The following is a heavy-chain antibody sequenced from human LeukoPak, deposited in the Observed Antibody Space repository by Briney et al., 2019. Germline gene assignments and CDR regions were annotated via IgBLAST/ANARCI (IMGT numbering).Heavy chain of an antibody. CDR3: ATFKVAGITMVRETNRDYFDY. D-gene: IGHD3-10*01. J-gene: IGHJ4*02. V-gene: IGHV3-30*02. CDR1: GFKFDDYG. CDR2: IRYDGSNK. Sequence: PGGSLRLSCAGSGFKFDDYGMNWVRQVPGKGLEWVAFIRYDGSNKYYADSVKGRFTISRDNSKNTLYLQMNSLRAEDTAVYYCATFKVAGITMVRETNRDYFDYWGQGTLVTVSS.